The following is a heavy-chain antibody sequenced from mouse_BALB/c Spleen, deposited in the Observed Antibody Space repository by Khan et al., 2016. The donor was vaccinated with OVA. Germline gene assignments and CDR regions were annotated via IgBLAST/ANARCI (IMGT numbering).Heavy chain of an antibody. V-gene: IGHV2-9*02. CDR2: IWSGGTT. CDR1: GFSLSNYG. J-gene: IGHJ3*01. CDR3: ARPFYNGAWVAY. Sequence: QVQLKESGPGLVAPSQTLSITCTVSGFSLSNYGVHWVRQPPGKGLEWLGVIWSGGTTNHNSALMSRLTISKDDSKSQVFLKMNSLQTDDTAMYYCARPFYNGAWVAYWGQGTLVTVSA. D-gene: IGHD1-3*01.